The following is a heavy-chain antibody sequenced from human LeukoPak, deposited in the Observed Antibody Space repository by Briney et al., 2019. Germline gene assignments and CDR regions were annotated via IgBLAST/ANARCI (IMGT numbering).Heavy chain of an antibody. CDR1: GFSFSTYA. Sequence: GGSLRLSCAASGFSFSTYAITWVRQAPGKGLEWVSAMSHSGDKTHYAPSVKGRFTISRDNSKNTSYLQMNTLRAEDTALYYCAKDWSCDYWGQGTLVTVSS. V-gene: IGHV3-23*01. CDR3: AKDWSCDY. J-gene: IGHJ4*02. CDR2: MSHSGDKT. D-gene: IGHD1-26*01.